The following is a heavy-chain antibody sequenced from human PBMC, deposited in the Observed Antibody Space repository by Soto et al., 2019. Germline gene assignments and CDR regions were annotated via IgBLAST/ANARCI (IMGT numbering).Heavy chain of an antibody. V-gene: IGHV1-69*02. CDR3: ARAPYDFWSGYYVNYFDY. Sequence: GASVKVSCTASGGTFSSYTISWVRQAPGQGLEWMGRIIPILGIANYAQKFQGRVTITADKSTSTAYMELSSLRSEDTAVYYCARAPYDFWSGYYVNYFDYWGQGTLVTVSS. CDR2: IIPILGIA. CDR1: GGTFSSYT. J-gene: IGHJ4*02. D-gene: IGHD3-3*01.